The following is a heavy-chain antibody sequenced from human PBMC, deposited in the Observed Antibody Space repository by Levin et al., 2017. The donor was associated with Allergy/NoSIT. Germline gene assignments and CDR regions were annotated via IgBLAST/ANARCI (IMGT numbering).Heavy chain of an antibody. Sequence: SQTLSLTCTVSGGSIRSSSYYWGWIRQPPGKGLEWIGSIYYSGSTYYNPSLKSRVTISVDTSKNQFSLKLSSVTAADTAVYYCARPRLAAHDAFDIWGQGTMVTVSS. D-gene: IGHD6-25*01. CDR3: ARPRLAAHDAFDI. V-gene: IGHV4-39*01. CDR1: GGSIRSSSYY. J-gene: IGHJ3*02. CDR2: IYYSGST.